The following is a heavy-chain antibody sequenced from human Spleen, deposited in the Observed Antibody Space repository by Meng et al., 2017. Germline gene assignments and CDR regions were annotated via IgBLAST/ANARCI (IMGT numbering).Heavy chain of an antibody. D-gene: IGHD6-19*01. Sequence: GESLKISCKASGYTFTSYYIHWVRQAPGQGLEWMGMINPSGGNTTYTQRFQGRVTMTRDTSTRTVYMELSSLRSEDTAVYYCARDLRGDSSNYWGQGTVVTVSS. CDR1: GYTFTSYY. V-gene: IGHV1-46*01. CDR3: ARDLRGDSSNY. CDR2: INPSGGNT. J-gene: IGHJ4*02.